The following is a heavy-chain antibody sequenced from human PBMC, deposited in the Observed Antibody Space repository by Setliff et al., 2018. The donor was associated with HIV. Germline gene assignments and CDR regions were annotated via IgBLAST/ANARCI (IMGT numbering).Heavy chain of an antibody. D-gene: IGHD3-16*01. V-gene: IGHV4-39*01. CDR2: LYYSGTT. Sequence: WVRQAPGKGLEWVGSLYYSGTTYYNPSLKSRLTISVDTSKNQFSLKLSSVTAADTAVYYCARRTLITGYDYWGQGTLVTVSS. CDR3: ARRTLITGYDY. J-gene: IGHJ4*02.